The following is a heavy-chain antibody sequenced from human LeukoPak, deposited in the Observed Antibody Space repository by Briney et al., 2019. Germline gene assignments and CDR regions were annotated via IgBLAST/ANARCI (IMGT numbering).Heavy chain of an antibody. V-gene: IGHV4-34*01. J-gene: IGHJ4*02. D-gene: IGHD3-22*01. Sequence: PSETLSLTCAVYGGSFSGYYWSWIRRPPGKGLEWIGEINHSGSTNYNPSLKSRVTISVDTSKNQFSLKLSSVTAADTAVYYCARTSAYYYDSSGYYWGYYFDYWGPGTLVTVSS. CDR1: GGSFSGYY. CDR3: ARTSAYYYDSSGYYWGYYFDY. CDR2: INHSGST.